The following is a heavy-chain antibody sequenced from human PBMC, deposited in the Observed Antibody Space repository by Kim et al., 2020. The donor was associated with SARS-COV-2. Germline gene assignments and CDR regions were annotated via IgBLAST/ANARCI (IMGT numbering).Heavy chain of an antibody. J-gene: IGHJ6*02. Sequence: GTTYHEDSVKGRFTISRDNSRNTVFLQMNSLRAEDTAVYYCARLRDYGMDVWGQGTTVTVSS. V-gene: IGHV3-53*01. CDR3: ARLRDYGMDV. CDR2: GTT.